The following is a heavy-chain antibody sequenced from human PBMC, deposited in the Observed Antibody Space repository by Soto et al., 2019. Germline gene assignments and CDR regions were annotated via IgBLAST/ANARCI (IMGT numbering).Heavy chain of an antibody. CDR1: GGSISSYY. D-gene: IGHD5-18*01. CDR3: ARVTYSYGYFLYAFDI. Sequence: SETLSLTCTVSGGSISSYYWSWIRQPPGKGLEWIGYIYYSGSTNYNPSLKSRVTISVDTSKNQFSLKLSSVTAADTAVYYCARVTYSYGYFLYAFDIWGQGTMVTVSS. J-gene: IGHJ3*02. V-gene: IGHV4-59*01. CDR2: IYYSGST.